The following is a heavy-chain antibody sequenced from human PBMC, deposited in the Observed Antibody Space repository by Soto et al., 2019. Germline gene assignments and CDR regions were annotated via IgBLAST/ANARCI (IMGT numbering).Heavy chain of an antibody. J-gene: IGHJ6*03. V-gene: IGHV4-59*01. CDR1: GGSISSYY. CDR3: AGAGVRYYYYYMDV. CDR2: IYYSGST. Sequence: QVQLQESGPGLVKPSETLSLTCTVSGGSISSYYWSWIRQPPGKGLEWIGYIYYSGSTNYNPSLKSRVTISVDTSKNQFFLKLSSVTAADTAVYYCAGAGVRYYYYYMDVWGKGTTVTVSS. D-gene: IGHD3-10*01.